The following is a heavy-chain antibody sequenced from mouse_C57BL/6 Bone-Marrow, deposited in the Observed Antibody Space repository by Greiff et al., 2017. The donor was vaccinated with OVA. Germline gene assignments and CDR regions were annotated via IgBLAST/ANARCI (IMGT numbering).Heavy chain of an antibody. J-gene: IGHJ2*01. V-gene: IGHV5-12*01. Sequence: EVQRVESGGGLVQPGGSLKLSCAASGFTFSDYYMYWVRQTPEKRLEWVAYISNGGGSTYYPDTVKGRFTISRDNAKNTLYLQMSRLKSEDTAMYYCARRGDYEYYFDYWGQGTTLTVSS. CDR2: ISNGGGST. CDR3: ARRGDYEYYFDY. D-gene: IGHD2-4*01. CDR1: GFTFSDYY.